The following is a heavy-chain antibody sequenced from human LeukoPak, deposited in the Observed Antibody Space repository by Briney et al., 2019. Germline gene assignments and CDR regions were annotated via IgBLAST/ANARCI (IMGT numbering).Heavy chain of an antibody. Sequence: GGSLRLSCAVSGFSLSSKVVHWVRQVPGKGLEWLAEISYDGINKYYADSVKGRFTIARDTSKNTLFLQMNSLRAEDTAVYYCARSFVSETYFYYFDYWGRGTLVTVSS. CDR2: ISYDGINK. D-gene: IGHD1-26*01. V-gene: IGHV3-30*04. J-gene: IGHJ4*02. CDR3: ARSFVSETYFYYFDY. CDR1: GFSLSSKV.